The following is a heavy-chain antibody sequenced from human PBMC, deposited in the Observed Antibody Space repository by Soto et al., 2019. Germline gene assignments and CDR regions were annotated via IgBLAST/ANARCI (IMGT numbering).Heavy chain of an antibody. Sequence: GGSLRLSCAASGFTFSSYAMSWVRQAPGKGLEWVSAISGSGGSTYYADSVKGRFTISRDNSKNTLYLQMNSLRAEDTAVYYCAKGASYDFWSGEVANWFDPWGQGTLVTVSS. D-gene: IGHD3-3*01. J-gene: IGHJ5*02. V-gene: IGHV3-23*01. CDR2: ISGSGGST. CDR1: GFTFSSYA. CDR3: AKGASYDFWSGEVANWFDP.